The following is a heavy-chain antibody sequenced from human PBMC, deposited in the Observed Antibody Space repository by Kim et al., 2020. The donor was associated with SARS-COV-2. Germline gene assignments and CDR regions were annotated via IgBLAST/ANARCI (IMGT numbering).Heavy chain of an antibody. Sequence: SETLSLTCTVSGGSISSYYWSWIRQPPGKGLEWIGYIYYSGSTNYNPSLKSRVTISVDTSKNQFSLKLSSVTAADTAVYYCARGYSSIIGKYYYYGMDVWGQGTTVTVSS. J-gene: IGHJ6*02. CDR1: GGSISSYY. D-gene: IGHD6-13*01. V-gene: IGHV4-59*13. CDR2: IYYSGST. CDR3: ARGYSSIIGKYYYYGMDV.